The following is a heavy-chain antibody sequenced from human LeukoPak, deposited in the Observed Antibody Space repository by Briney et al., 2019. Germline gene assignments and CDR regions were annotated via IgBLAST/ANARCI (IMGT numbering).Heavy chain of an antibody. CDR3: AKDHCSSTSCYYFDY. Sequence: GGSLRLSCAASGFTFSSYGMHWVRQAPGKGLEWVAVISYDGSNKYYADSVKGRFTISRDNSKNTLYLQMNSLRAEDTAVYYCAKDHCSSTSCYYFDYWGQGTLVTVSS. CDR1: GFTFSSYG. V-gene: IGHV3-30*18. D-gene: IGHD2-2*01. J-gene: IGHJ4*02. CDR2: ISYDGSNK.